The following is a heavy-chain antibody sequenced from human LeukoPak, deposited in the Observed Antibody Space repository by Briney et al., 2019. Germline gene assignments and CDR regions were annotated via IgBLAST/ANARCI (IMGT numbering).Heavy chain of an antibody. CDR3: ATQSYYYGSGSSAAFDI. J-gene: IGHJ3*02. Sequence: PGGSLRLSCAASGFTFSSYSMNWVRQAPGKGLEWVSSISSSSYMYYADSVKGRFTISRDNAKNPLYLQMNSLRAEDTAVYYCATQSYYYGSGSSAAFDIWGQGTMVTVSS. V-gene: IGHV3-21*01. CDR1: GFTFSSYS. CDR2: ISSSSYM. D-gene: IGHD3-10*01.